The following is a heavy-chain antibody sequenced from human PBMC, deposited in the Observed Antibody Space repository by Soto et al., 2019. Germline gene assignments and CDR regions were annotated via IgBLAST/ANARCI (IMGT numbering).Heavy chain of an antibody. CDR3: ARPIVGAIKGVYYYYGMDV. J-gene: IGHJ6*02. CDR1: GGTFSSYA. V-gene: IGHV1-69*01. CDR2: IIPIFGTA. D-gene: IGHD1-26*01. Sequence: QVQLVQSGAEVKKPGSSVKVSCKSSGGTFSSYAISWVRQAPGQGLEWMGGIIPIFGTANYAQKFQGRVTITADESTSTAYMELRSLRSEDTAVYYCARPIVGAIKGVYYYYGMDVWGQGTTVTVSS.